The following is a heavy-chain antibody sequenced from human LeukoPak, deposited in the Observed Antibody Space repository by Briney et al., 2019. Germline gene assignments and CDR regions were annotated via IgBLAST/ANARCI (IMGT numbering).Heavy chain of an antibody. D-gene: IGHD6-13*01. CDR2: IYSDGTT. CDR1: GFTFSHAW. Sequence: GGSLRLSCVASGFTFSHAWMSWVRQAPGKGLEWVSVIYSDGTTYYADSVRGRFTISRDTSKNTLYLQMNSLRAEDTALYYCARDRGSSWYYFDYWGQGTLVTVSS. V-gene: IGHV3-53*01. J-gene: IGHJ4*02. CDR3: ARDRGSSWYYFDY.